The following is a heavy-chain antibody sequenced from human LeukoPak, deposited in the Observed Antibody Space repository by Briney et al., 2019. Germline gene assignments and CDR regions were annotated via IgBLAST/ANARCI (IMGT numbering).Heavy chain of an antibody. CDR1: GFTFSSYE. Sequence: PGGSLRLSCAASGFTFSSYEMNWVRQAPGKGLEWVSYISNGGLSIYYADSVKGRFTISRDNAKNSLYLRMNSLRAEDTAVYYCGRVPRTTHAFDVWGQGTMVTVSS. V-gene: IGHV3-48*03. CDR3: GRVPRTTHAFDV. CDR2: ISNGGLSI. D-gene: IGHD1-1*01. J-gene: IGHJ3*01.